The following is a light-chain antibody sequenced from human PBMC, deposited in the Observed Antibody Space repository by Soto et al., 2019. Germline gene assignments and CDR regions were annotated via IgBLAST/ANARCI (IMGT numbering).Light chain of an antibody. CDR2: GAS. CDR3: HQYSTSPLT. V-gene: IGKV3-20*01. Sequence: EIVFTQSPGTLSLSTGERATLSCRASHRVDDSHLAWYQLRPGQAPRVLIYGASTRATGIPDRFSGSGSGTDFSLTIRGLKPEDFAVYYCHQYSTSPLTFGGGTKVDI. CDR1: HRVDDSH. J-gene: IGKJ4*01.